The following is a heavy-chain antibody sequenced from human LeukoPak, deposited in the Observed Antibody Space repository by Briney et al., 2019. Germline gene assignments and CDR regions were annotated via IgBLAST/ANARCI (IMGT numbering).Heavy chain of an antibody. D-gene: IGHD1-26*01. V-gene: IGHV3-20*01. Sequence: GGSLRLSCAASGFTFDDYGMSWVRQAPGKGLEWVSGINWNGGSTGYADSVKGRFTISRDNAKNSLYLQMNSLRAEDTALYHCARDSGGASDAVGPQDYWGQGTLVTVSS. CDR1: GFTFDDYG. CDR3: ARDSGGASDAVGPQDY. J-gene: IGHJ4*02. CDR2: INWNGGST.